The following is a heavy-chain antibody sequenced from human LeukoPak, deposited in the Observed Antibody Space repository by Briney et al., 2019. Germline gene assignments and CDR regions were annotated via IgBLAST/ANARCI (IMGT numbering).Heavy chain of an antibody. Sequence: PGGSLRLSCAASGFTFSSYGMHWVRQAPGKGLEWVAVISYDGSNKYYADSVKGRFTISRDNSKNTLYLQMNSLRAEDTAVYYCARVHCSSTSCYSIRFDPWGQGALVTVSS. CDR3: ARVHCSSTSCYSIRFDP. D-gene: IGHD2-2*01. V-gene: IGHV3-30*03. J-gene: IGHJ5*02. CDR2: ISYDGSNK. CDR1: GFTFSSYG.